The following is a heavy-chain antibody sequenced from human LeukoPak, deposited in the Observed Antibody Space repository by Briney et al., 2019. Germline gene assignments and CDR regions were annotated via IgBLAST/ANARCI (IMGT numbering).Heavy chain of an antibody. CDR3: ARCRAVAGRYYFDY. V-gene: IGHV5-51*01. CDR1: GYSFTNYW. D-gene: IGHD6-19*01. J-gene: IGHJ4*02. CDR2: IYPSDSDT. Sequence: PGESLKISCKGSGYSFTNYWIGWVRQMPGKGLEWMGIIYPSDSDTRYSPSFRGQVTISADKSISTAYLQWSSLKASDTAMYYCARCRAVAGRYYFDYWGQGTLVTVSS.